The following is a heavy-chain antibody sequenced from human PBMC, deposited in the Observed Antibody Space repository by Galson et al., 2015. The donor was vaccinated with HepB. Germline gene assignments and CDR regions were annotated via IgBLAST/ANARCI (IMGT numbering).Heavy chain of an antibody. Sequence: SVKVSCKASGYTFTSYDINWVRQATGQGLEWMGWMNPNSGNTGYAQKFQGRVTMTRNTSISTAYMELSSLRSEDTAVYYCARVDSPVATQPFDPWGRGTLVTVSS. CDR1: GYTFTSYD. J-gene: IGHJ5*02. CDR2: MNPNSGNT. CDR3: ARVDSPVATQPFDP. D-gene: IGHD5-12*01. V-gene: IGHV1-8*01.